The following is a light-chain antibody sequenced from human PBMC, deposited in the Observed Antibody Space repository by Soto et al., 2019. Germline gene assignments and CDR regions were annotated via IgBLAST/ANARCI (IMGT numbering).Light chain of an antibody. Sequence: DIQLTQSPSFLSASVGDRVTITCRASQGISSYLAWYQQEPGKAPKLLIYATSTLQSGVPSRFSGSGSGTDFTLTISSLQPEDFATYYCQQLDSYPITFGQGTRLEI. J-gene: IGKJ5*01. V-gene: IGKV1-9*01. CDR3: QQLDSYPIT. CDR2: ATS. CDR1: QGISSY.